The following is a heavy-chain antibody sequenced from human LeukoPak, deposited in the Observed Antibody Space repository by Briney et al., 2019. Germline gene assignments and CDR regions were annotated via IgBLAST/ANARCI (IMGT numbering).Heavy chain of an antibody. J-gene: IGHJ6*04. CDR1: GYSFTSYW. CDR3: ARQTAVAGYYYYGMDV. D-gene: IGHD6-13*01. V-gene: IGHV5-51*01. Sequence: GESLKISCKGSGYSFTSYWIGWVRQMPGKGLEWMGIIYPGDSDTRYSPSFQGQVTISADKSISTAYLQWSSLKASDTAMYYCARQTAVAGYYYYGMDVWGKGTRSPSPQ. CDR2: IYPGDSDT.